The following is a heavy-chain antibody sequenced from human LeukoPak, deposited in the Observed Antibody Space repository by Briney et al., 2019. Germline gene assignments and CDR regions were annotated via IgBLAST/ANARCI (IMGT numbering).Heavy chain of an antibody. CDR1: GGSFSGYY. J-gene: IGHJ3*02. V-gene: IGHV4-34*01. CDR2: INHSGST. Sequence: SETLSLTCAVYGGSFSGYYWSWIPQPPGKGLEWIGEINHSGSTNYNPSLKSRVTISADTSKNQFSLKLSSVTAADTAVYYCAKRQNDAFDIWGQGTMVTVSS. CDR3: AKRQNDAFDI.